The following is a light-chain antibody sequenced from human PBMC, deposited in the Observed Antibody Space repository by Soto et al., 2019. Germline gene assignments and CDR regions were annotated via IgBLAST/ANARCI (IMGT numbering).Light chain of an antibody. CDR1: SSDVGDYNY. V-gene: IGLV2-14*01. CDR2: DVS. J-gene: IGLJ1*01. CDR3: SSYTSSTTRV. Sequence: QSVLTQPASVSGSPGQSITISCTGTSSDVGDYNYVSWYQQHPGKAPKLMIYDVSNRPSGVSNRFSGSKSGSTASLTISGLQAEDEADYYCSSYTSSTTRVFGTGTKPPS.